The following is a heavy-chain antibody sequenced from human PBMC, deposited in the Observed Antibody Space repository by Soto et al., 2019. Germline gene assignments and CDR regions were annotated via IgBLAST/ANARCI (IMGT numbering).Heavy chain of an antibody. CDR3: VGELLSRLHYYGMDV. V-gene: IGHV1-69*14. CDR2: IIPIFGTA. Sequence: QVQLVQSGAEVKKPGSSVKVSCKASGGTFSSYAISWVRQAPGQGLEWMGGIIPIFGTANYAQKFQGRVTIAADTSRXTAYVELSSLRSEDTAVYYCVGELLSRLHYYGMDVWGQGTTVTVSS. CDR1: GGTFSSYA. J-gene: IGHJ6*02. D-gene: IGHD3-10*01.